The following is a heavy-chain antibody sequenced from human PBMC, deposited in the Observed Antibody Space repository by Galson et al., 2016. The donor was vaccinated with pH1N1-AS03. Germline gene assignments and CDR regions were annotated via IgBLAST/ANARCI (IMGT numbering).Heavy chain of an antibody. CDR2: IYYRGAT. Sequence: LSLTCTVSGDSINSSPYYWGWIRQPPGKGLEWIGTIYYRGATYYSPSLKSRVTISIDTSKNQFSLNLRSVTAADTAVYYCARRVSGSYPNNLDYWGQGTLVIVSS. D-gene: IGHD1-26*01. CDR1: GDSINSSPYY. CDR3: ARRVSGSYPNNLDY. J-gene: IGHJ4*02. V-gene: IGHV4-39*07.